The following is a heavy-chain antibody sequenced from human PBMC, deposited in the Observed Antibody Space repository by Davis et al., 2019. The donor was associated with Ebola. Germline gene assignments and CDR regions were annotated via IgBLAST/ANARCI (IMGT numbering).Heavy chain of an antibody. CDR1: GVTVSRDY. J-gene: IGHJ4*02. CDR3: GRGGYDDGSLEH. D-gene: IGHD5-18*01. CDR2: TFSGGGT. V-gene: IGHV3-53*01. Sequence: GSLRLSCADSGVTVSRDYMSWVRQAPGKGLEWVSLTFSGGGTNYADSVKGRFTISRDNLNNVLYLQMNSLTVEDTAVYYCGRGGYDDGSLEHWGQGTLVTVSS.